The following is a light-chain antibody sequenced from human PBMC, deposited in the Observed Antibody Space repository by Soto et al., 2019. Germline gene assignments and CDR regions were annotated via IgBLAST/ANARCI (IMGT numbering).Light chain of an antibody. CDR1: QSTNY. J-gene: IGKJ1*01. Sequence: EIVLTQSPGTLFLSPGERATLSCRASQSTNYLAWYQQKPGQAPRLLIYAASSRATGIPDRFSGSGSGTDFTLTISRLEPEDFAVYYCQQYGSSPRTFGQGTKVEIK. CDR3: QQYGSSPRT. V-gene: IGKV3-20*01. CDR2: AAS.